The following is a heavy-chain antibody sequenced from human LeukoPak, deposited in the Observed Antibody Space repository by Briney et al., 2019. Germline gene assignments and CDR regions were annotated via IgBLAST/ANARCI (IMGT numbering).Heavy chain of an antibody. CDR3: ARTMVRGVIIYFDY. D-gene: IGHD3-10*01. CDR2: IYYSGST. CDR1: GGSINSDDDF. V-gene: IGHV4-61*08. J-gene: IGHJ4*02. Sequence: NPSQTLSLTCTVSGGSINSDDDFWSWIRQSPGKGLEWIGYIYYSGSTNYNPSLKSRVTISVDTSKNQFSLKLSSVTAADTAVYYCARTMVRGVIIYFDYWGQGTLVTVSS.